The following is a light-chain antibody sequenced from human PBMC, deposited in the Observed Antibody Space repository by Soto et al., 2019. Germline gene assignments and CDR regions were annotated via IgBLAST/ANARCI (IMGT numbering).Light chain of an antibody. J-gene: IGLJ2*01. CDR1: SSNIGSNT. Sequence: QSVLTQPPSASGTPGQRVTISCSGSSSNIGSNTITWYQQLPGTAPKLLIYSNNQRPSGVPDRFSGSKSGTSASLAISGLQSEDEAHYYCAAWDDSLNGVVFGGGTKVTVL. CDR3: AAWDDSLNGVV. V-gene: IGLV1-44*01. CDR2: SNN.